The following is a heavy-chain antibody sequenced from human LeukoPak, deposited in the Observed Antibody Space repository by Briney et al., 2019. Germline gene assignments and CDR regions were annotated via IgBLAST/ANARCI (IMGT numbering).Heavy chain of an antibody. CDR3: ARGALDGYSYGFKSLPTFDY. D-gene: IGHD5-18*01. Sequence: SETLSLTCTVSGGSISSYYWSWIRQPPGKGLEWIGYIYYSGSTNYNPSLKSRVTISVDTSKNQFSLKLSSVTAADTAVYYCARGALDGYSYGFKSLPTFDYWGQGTLVTVSS. J-gene: IGHJ4*02. V-gene: IGHV4-59*01. CDR2: IYYSGST. CDR1: GGSISSYY.